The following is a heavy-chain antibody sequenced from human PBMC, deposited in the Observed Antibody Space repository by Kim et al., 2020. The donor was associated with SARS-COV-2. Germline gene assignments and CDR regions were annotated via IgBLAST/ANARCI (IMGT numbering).Heavy chain of an antibody. CDR3: ARVGGAYYDILAGYYNVMGY. CDR2: ISAYNGNT. CDR1: GYTFTSYG. J-gene: IGHJ4*02. V-gene: IGHV1-18*01. D-gene: IGHD3-9*01. Sequence: ASVKVSCKASGYTFTSYGISWVRQAPGQGLEWMGWISAYNGNTNYAQKLQGRVTMTTDTSTSTAYMELMSLRSDDTAVYYCARVGGAYYDILAGYYNVMGYWGQGTLVTVSS.